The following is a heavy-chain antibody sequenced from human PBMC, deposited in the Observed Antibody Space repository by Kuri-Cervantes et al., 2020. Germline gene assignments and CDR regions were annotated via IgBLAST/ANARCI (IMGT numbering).Heavy chain of an antibody. CDR3: AGGVVPAAIRGWDYYYMDV. J-gene: IGHJ6*03. V-gene: IGHV1-18*01. D-gene: IGHD2-2*01. Sequence: ASVKVSCKASGYTFTSYGISWVRQAPGQGLEWMGWISAYNGDTNYAQKLQGRVTMTTDTSTSTAYMELSSLRSEDTAVYYCAGGVVPAAIRGWDYYYMDVWGKGTTVTVSS. CDR2: ISAYNGDT. CDR1: GYTFTSYG.